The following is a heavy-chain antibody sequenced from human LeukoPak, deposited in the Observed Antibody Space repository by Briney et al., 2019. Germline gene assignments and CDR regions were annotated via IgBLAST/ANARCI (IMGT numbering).Heavy chain of an antibody. Sequence: PSETLSLTCSVSNASMRSYRWTWLRQPPGKSLEWIGNIQHSGSTNNNPSLKSRVTISLETSNNHFSLSLTSVTAADTAVYYCTRGRAGDAVYVGMHYFDYWGQGILVTVSS. CDR2: IQHSGST. D-gene: IGHD1-14*01. CDR1: NASMRSYR. J-gene: IGHJ4*02. CDR3: TRGRAGDAVYVGMHYFDY. V-gene: IGHV4-59*01.